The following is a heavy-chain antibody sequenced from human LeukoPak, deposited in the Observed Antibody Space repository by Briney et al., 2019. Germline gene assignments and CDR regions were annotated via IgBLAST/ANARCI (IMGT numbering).Heavy chain of an antibody. D-gene: IGHD3-10*01. V-gene: IGHV3-49*04. Sequence: PGRSLRLSCTASGFTFGDYAMSWVRQAPGKGLEWVGFIRSKASGGTTEYAASVKGRFTISRDDSKSIAYLQMNSLKTEDTAVYYRTRGDGSGSSWGQGTLVTVSS. J-gene: IGHJ5*02. CDR2: IRSKASGGTT. CDR1: GFTFGDYA. CDR3: TRGDGSGSS.